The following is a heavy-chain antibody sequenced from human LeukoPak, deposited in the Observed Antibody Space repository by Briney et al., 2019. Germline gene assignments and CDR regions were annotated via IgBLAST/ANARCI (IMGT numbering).Heavy chain of an antibody. J-gene: IGHJ3*01. Sequence: KPSETLSLTCAVYGGSFSGYYWSWIRQPPGKGLEWIGYIYYSGSTDYNSSLKSRVTMSIDTSKNQFYLKLSSATAADTAVYYCARNQVLPFDVFNLWGQGTMVTVSS. CDR1: GGSFSGYY. CDR3: ARNQVLPFDVFNL. CDR2: IYYSGST. D-gene: IGHD1-14*01. V-gene: IGHV4-59*08.